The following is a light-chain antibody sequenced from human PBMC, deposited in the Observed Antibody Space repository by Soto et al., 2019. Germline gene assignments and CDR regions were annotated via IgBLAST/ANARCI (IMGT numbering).Light chain of an antibody. V-gene: IGKV3-11*01. CDR3: QQRSNSIT. CDR1: QSISAH. CDR2: DAS. J-gene: IGKJ5*01. Sequence: EIVLTQSPATRSSSPVARATLSFRASQSISAHLAWYQQKPGQAPRLLIYDASNRATGIPARFGGSGSGTDFTLTISSLEPEDFAIYYCQQRSNSITFGQGTRLEIK.